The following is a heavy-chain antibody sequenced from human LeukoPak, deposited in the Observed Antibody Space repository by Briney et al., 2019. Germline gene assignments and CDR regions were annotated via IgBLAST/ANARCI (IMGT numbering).Heavy chain of an antibody. CDR1: GGSISSSSYY. D-gene: IGHD6-19*01. CDR3: ARYQGIAVAGTGVGSFDY. Sequence: SETLSLTCTVSGGSISSSSYYWGWIRQPPGKGLEWIGSIYYSGSTYYNPSLKSRVTISVDTSKNQFSLKLSSVTAADTAVYYCARYQGIAVAGTGVGSFDYWGQGTLVTVSS. J-gene: IGHJ4*02. CDR2: IYYSGST. V-gene: IGHV4-39*07.